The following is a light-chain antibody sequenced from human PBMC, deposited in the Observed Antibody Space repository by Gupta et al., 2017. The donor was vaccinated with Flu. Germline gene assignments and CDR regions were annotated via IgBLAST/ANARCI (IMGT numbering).Light chain of an antibody. CDR3: QQYGISAYT. Sequence: EIVLTQSPGTLSLSPGERATLSCRASQSVNNNLVTWYQQKPGQAPRLLIYGASSRATGIPDRFSGSGSGTDFTLTISRLEPEDFAVYYCQQYGISAYTFGQGTKLEIK. CDR1: QSVNNNL. V-gene: IGKV3-20*01. J-gene: IGKJ2*01. CDR2: GAS.